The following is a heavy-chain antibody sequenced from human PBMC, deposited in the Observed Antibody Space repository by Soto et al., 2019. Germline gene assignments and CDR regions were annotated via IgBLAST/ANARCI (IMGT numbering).Heavy chain of an antibody. V-gene: IGHV4-59*01. J-gene: IGHJ6*03. CDR3: ARGRMGYYYYYMDV. CDR1: GGSISSYY. D-gene: IGHD1-26*01. Sequence: SETLSLTCTVSGGSISSYYWSWIRQPPGKGLEWIGYIYYSGSTNYNPSLKSRVTISVDTSKNQFSLKLSSVTAADTAVYYCARGRMGYYYYYMDVWGQGTMVTVSS. CDR2: IYYSGST.